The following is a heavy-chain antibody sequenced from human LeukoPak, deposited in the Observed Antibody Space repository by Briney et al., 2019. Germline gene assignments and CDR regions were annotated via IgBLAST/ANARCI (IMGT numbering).Heavy chain of an antibody. CDR1: GGSISSYY. Sequence: SETLSLTCTVSGGSISSYYWSWIRQPAGKGLEWIGRIYTSGSTNYNPSLKSRVTMTVDTSKNQFSPKLSSVTAADTAVYYCATYCSSTSCFSQDAFDIWGQGTMVTVSS. CDR2: IYTSGST. D-gene: IGHD2-2*01. V-gene: IGHV4-4*07. J-gene: IGHJ3*02. CDR3: ATYCSSTSCFSQDAFDI.